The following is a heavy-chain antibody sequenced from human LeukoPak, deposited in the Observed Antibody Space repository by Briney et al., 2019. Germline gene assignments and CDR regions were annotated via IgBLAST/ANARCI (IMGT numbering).Heavy chain of an antibody. CDR2: ISSSSYI. J-gene: IGHJ4*02. CDR1: GFTFSSYS. D-gene: IGHD5-12*01. Sequence: GGSLRLSCAASGFTFSSYSMNWVRQAPGKGLGWVSSISSSSYIYYADSVKGRLTISRDNAKNSLYLQMNSLRAEDTAVYYCARDPKWLRSDRANYFDYWGQGTLVTVSS. V-gene: IGHV3-21*01. CDR3: ARDPKWLRSDRANYFDY.